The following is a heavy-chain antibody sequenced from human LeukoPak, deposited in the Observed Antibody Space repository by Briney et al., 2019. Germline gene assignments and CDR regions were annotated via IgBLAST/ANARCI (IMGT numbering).Heavy chain of an antibody. Sequence: SETLSLTCTVSGGSVSSGSYYWSWIRQPPGKGLEWIGYIYYSGSTNYNPSLKSRVTISVDTSKNQFSLKLSSVTAADTAVYYCARVLGLRVLNWFKGFDPWGQGTLVAVSS. J-gene: IGHJ5*02. CDR3: ARVLGLRVLNWFKGFDP. V-gene: IGHV4-61*01. CDR1: GGSVSSGSYY. CDR2: IYYSGST. D-gene: IGHD3-10*01.